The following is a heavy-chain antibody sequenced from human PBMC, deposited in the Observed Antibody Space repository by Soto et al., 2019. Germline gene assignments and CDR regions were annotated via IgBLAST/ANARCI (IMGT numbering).Heavy chain of an antibody. CDR1: GYNFSTYW. CDR3: ARHVNLVSGYFHX. Sequence: GEALKSSWKGSGYNFSTYWIGWVRQMPGRGLESLGIIYPGDSDTRYSPSFQGQVTIAADKSITTAYLQWSDLKASDTAMYFCARHVNLVSGYFHXWGQGILVTVSX. D-gene: IGHD6-13*01. CDR2: IYPGDSDT. V-gene: IGHV5-51*01. J-gene: IGHJ4*02.